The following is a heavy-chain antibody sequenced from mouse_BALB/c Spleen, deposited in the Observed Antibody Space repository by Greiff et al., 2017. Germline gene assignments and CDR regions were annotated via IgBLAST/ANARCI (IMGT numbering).Heavy chain of an antibody. Sequence: VQLQQSGAELARPGASVKMSCKASGYTFTSYTMHWVKQRPGQGLEWIGYINPSSGYTEYNQKFKDKTTLTADKSSSTAYMQLSSLTSEDSAVYYCARGDDGYYDGFAYWGQGTLVTVSA. CDR2: INPSSGYT. CDR1: GYTFTSYT. CDR3: ARGDDGYYDGFAY. V-gene: IGHV1-4*02. J-gene: IGHJ3*01. D-gene: IGHD2-3*01.